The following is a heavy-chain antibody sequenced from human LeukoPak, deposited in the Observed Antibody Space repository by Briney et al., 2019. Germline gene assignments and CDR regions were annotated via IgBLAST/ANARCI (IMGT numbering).Heavy chain of an antibody. CDR1: GDSISRSTYY. D-gene: IGHD6-25*01. Sequence: PSETLSLTCTVSGDSISRSTYYWAWIRQPPGKGLEWIGSVYYGRSPYFNPSLESRATISVDTSKNHFSLKMSSVTAADTAVYYCARGSGTGTFSYWGQGTLVTASS. CDR3: ARGSGTGTFSY. V-gene: IGHV4-39*02. CDR2: VYYGRSP. J-gene: IGHJ4*01.